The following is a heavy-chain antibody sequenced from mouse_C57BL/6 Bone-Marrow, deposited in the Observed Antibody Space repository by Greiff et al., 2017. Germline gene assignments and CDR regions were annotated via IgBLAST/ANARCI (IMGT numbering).Heavy chain of an antibody. D-gene: IGHD1-1*01. V-gene: IGHV1-81*01. CDR3: ARSAWFAY. J-gene: IGHJ3*01. CDR2: IYPRSGNT. Sequence: QVQLQQFGAELARPGASVKLSCKASGYTFTSYGISWVKQRTGQGLEWIGEIYPRSGNTYYNEKFKGKATLTADKSSSTAYMELRSLTSEDSAVYFCARSAWFAYWGQGTLVTVSA. CDR1: GYTFTSYG.